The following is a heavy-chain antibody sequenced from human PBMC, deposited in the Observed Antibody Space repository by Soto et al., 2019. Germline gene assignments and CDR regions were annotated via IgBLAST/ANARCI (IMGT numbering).Heavy chain of an antibody. CDR3: ASGFSLDV. CDR1: GDSIRSYY. Sequence: SETLSLTCTVSGDSIRSYYWTWIRQSPGKGLEWIAYMYYSGNTNSNPSLKGRVSISVGTSKNQFSLRLTSVTAADTAVYYCASGFSLDVWGQGTTVTVSS. D-gene: IGHD3-10*01. V-gene: IGHV4-59*01. J-gene: IGHJ6*02. CDR2: MYYSGNT.